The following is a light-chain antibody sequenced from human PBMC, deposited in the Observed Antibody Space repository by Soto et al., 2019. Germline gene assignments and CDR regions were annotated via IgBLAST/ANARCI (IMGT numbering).Light chain of an antibody. Sequence: DIQMTQSPSAMSASVGDRVSITCRASQAISNYLTWFQQIPGKVPKRLIYAASSLESGVPARFSGSGSGTEFTLTISSLQPEDFATYYCLQHNFYPWTFGQGTKVDIK. CDR2: AAS. V-gene: IGKV1-17*03. CDR1: QAISNY. J-gene: IGKJ1*01. CDR3: LQHNFYPWT.